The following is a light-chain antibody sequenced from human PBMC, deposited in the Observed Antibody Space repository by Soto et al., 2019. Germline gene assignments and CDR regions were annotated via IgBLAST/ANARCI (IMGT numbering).Light chain of an antibody. V-gene: IGLV2-14*01. CDR3: SSYTSSSTGVA. CDR2: EVS. J-gene: IGLJ2*01. Sequence: QSALTQPASVSGSPGQSITISCTGTSSDVGGYNYVSWHQQHPGKAPKLMIYEVSNRPSGVSNRFSGPKSGNTASLTIAGLQAEDEADYYCSSYTSSSTGVAFGGGTKLTVL. CDR1: SSDVGGYNY.